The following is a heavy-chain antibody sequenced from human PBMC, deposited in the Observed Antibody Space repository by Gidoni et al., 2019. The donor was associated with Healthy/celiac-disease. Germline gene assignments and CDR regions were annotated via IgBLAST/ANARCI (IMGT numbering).Heavy chain of an antibody. D-gene: IGHD3-22*01. J-gene: IGHJ1*01. CDR1: GFPFSSYG. CDR3: AKAGLDSSGSKYFQH. V-gene: IGHV3-30*18. CDR2: ISYDGSNK. Sequence: QVQLVESGGGVVQPGRSLRLSCAASGFPFSSYGMHWVRQAPGKGLEWVAVISYDGSNKYYADSVKGRFTISRDNSKNTLYLQMNSLRAEDTAVYYCAKAGLDSSGSKYFQHWGQGTLVTVSS.